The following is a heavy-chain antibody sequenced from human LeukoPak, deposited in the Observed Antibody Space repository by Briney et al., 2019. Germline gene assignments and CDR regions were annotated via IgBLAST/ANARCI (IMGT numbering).Heavy chain of an antibody. CDR3: AQDSSSMFDP. CDR1: GFTFSTYW. CDR2: INRDGSIT. J-gene: IGHJ5*02. Sequence: PGGSLRLSCAASGFTFSTYWMHWVRQAPGKGLVWVSRINRDGSITTYADSVKGRFTISRDNAKNTLYLQMNSLRAEDTAVYYCAQDSSSMFDPWGQGTLVTVSP. D-gene: IGHD6-13*01. V-gene: IGHV3-74*01.